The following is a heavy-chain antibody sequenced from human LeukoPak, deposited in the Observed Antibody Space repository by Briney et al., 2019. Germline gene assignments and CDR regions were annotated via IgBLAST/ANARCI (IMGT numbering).Heavy chain of an antibody. D-gene: IGHD3-22*01. Sequence: GGSLRLSCAASGFTFSSYSMNWVRQAPGKGLEWVSSISSSSSYIYYADSVKGRFTISRDNAKNSLYLQMNSLRAEDTAVYYCTRGKDYYDSSGYDIFDYWGQGTLVTVSS. V-gene: IGHV3-21*01. CDR3: TRGKDYYDSSGYDIFDY. CDR2: ISSSSSYI. CDR1: GFTFSSYS. J-gene: IGHJ4*02.